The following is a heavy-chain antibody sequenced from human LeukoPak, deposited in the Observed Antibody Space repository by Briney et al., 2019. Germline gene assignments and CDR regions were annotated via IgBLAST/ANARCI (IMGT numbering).Heavy chain of an antibody. D-gene: IGHD4-17*01. CDR3: AKVPDYGDYEYFQH. J-gene: IGHJ1*01. V-gene: IGHV3-23*01. Sequence: GGSLRLSCAASGFSFGDNAMNWVRQAPGKGLEWVSAISGSGGSTYYADSVKGRFTISRDNSKNTLYLQMNSLRAEDTAVYYCAKVPDYGDYEYFQHWGQGTLVTVSS. CDR1: GFSFGDNA. CDR2: ISGSGGST.